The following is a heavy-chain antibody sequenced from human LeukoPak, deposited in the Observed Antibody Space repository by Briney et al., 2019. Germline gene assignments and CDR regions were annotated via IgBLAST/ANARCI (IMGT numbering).Heavy chain of an antibody. V-gene: IGHV3-30*18. Sequence: GRSLRLSCAASGFTFSNYGMHWVRQAPGKGLERVAVISYDGSNKYYADSVKGRFTISRDNSKNTLYLQMNSLRAEDTAVYYCAKAGPLGTGDYFDYWGQGTLVTVSS. D-gene: IGHD7-27*01. J-gene: IGHJ4*02. CDR1: GFTFSNYG. CDR2: ISYDGSNK. CDR3: AKAGPLGTGDYFDY.